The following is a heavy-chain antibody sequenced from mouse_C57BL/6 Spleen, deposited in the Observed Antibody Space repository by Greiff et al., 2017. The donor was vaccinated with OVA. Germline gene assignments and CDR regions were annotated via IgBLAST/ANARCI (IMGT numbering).Heavy chain of an antibody. Sequence: QVQLKESGAELVRPGTSVKVSCKASGYAFTNYLIEWVKQRPGQGLEWIGVINPGSGGTNYNEKFKGKATLTADKSSSTAYMQLSSLTSEDSAVYFCARAGTRLYFDYWGQGTTLTVSS. CDR1: GYAFTNYL. CDR3: ARAGTRLYFDY. V-gene: IGHV1-54*01. D-gene: IGHD3-2*02. J-gene: IGHJ2*01. CDR2: INPGSGGT.